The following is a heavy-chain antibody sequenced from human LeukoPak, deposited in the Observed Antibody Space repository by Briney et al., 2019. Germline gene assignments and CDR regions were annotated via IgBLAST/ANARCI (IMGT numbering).Heavy chain of an antibody. CDR2: INPNSGGT. D-gene: IGHD3-3*01. CDR3: ARPLGVVIPYNWFDP. J-gene: IGHJ5*02. V-gene: IGHV1-2*02. CDR1: GYTFTGYY. Sequence: ASVKVSCKASGYTFTGYYMHWVRRAPGHGREWMGWINPNSGGTNYAQKFQGSVTMTRDTSISTAYMELSRLRSDDTAVYYCARPLGVVIPYNWFDPWGQGTLVTVSS.